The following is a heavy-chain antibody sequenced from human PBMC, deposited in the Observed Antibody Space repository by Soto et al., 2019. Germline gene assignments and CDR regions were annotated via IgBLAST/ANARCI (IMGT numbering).Heavy chain of an antibody. CDR1: GFSLTTDRVG. J-gene: IGHJ4*02. CDR2: IYWYDSK. D-gene: IGHD1-26*01. V-gene: IGHV2-5*01. CDR3: AGARGGRSLY. Sequence: QITLKESGPTLVKPTQTLTLTCTFSGFSLTTDRVGVGWIRQPPGEALEWLAVIYWYDSKTYRPSLESTPTITKDASQHQVALTATNRDSLDTATYYSAGARGGRSLYWGQGPLVTVSS.